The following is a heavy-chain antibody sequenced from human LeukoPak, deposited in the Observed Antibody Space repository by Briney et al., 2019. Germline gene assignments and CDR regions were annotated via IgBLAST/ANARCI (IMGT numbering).Heavy chain of an antibody. CDR1: GYTFTSYG. V-gene: IGHV1-18*01. Sequence: ASVKVSCKASGYTFTSYGISWVRQAPGQGLEWMGWISAYTGNTNYAQKVQGRVTMTTDTSTSTAYMELRSLRSDDTAVYYCARDRGYSGYDTGAFDVWGQGTMVTVSS. J-gene: IGHJ3*01. CDR2: ISAYTGNT. CDR3: ARDRGYSGYDTGAFDV. D-gene: IGHD5-12*01.